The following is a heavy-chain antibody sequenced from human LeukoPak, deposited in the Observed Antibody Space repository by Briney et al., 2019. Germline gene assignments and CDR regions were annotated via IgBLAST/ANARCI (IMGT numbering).Heavy chain of an antibody. CDR2: IYYSGST. V-gene: IGHV4-31*03. CDR1: GGSISSGGYY. J-gene: IGHJ5*02. CDR3: ARGRHIVVVTDNWFDP. Sequence: SETLSLTCTVSGGSISSGGYYWSWIRQHPGKGLEWIGYIYYSGSTYYNPSLKSRVTISVDTSKNQFSLKLSSVTAADTAVYYCARGRHIVVVTDNWFDPWGQGTLVTVSS. D-gene: IGHD2-21*02.